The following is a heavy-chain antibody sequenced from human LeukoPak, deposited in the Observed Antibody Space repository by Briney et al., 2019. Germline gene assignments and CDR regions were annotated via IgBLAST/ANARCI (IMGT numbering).Heavy chain of an antibody. CDR3: ARGGVMYDY. J-gene: IGHJ4*02. D-gene: IGHD2-8*01. CDR2: IYYSGST. Sequence: SETLSLTCSVSGDSTSSYYWSWIRQPPGKGLEWIGYIYYSGSTNYNPSLKSRVTISADTSKNQFSRKVSSVTAADTAVYYCARGGVMYDYWGQGTLVTVSS. CDR1: GDSTSSYY. V-gene: IGHV4-59*01.